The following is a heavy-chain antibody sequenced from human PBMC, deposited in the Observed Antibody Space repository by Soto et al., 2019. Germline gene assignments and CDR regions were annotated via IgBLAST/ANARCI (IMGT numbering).Heavy chain of an antibody. CDR1: GFAFSNAW. CDR2: IKSKGHGGTT. V-gene: IGHV3-15*07. Sequence: EVQLVESGGGLVKPGGSLRLSCAASGFAFSNAWLTWVRQAPGKGLEWVVRIKSKGHGGTTAFAAPVRGRFAISSDDSRNMVYMQMNSLNTEDTAVYYCTTGSYTTVLEVRFDYWGHGPLVTFAS. D-gene: IGHD4-17*01. J-gene: IGHJ4*01. CDR3: TTGSYTTVLEVRFDY.